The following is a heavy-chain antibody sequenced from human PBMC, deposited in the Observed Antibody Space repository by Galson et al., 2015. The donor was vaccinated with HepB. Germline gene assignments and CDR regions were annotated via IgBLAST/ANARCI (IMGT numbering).Heavy chain of an antibody. CDR1: GYTFTGYY. CDR3: AREDSSGLHPFDY. CDR2: INPNSGGT. D-gene: IGHD3-22*01. V-gene: IGHV1-2*02. J-gene: IGHJ4*02. Sequence: SVKVSCKASGYTFTGYYMHWVRQAPGQGLEWMGWINPNSGGTNYAQKFQGRVTMTRDTSISTAYMELSRLRSDNTAVYYCAREDSSGLHPFDYWGQGTLVTVSS.